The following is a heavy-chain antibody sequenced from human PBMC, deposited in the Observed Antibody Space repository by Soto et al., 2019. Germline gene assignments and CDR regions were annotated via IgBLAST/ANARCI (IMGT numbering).Heavy chain of an antibody. CDR1: GYSFTNYW. J-gene: IGHJ6*02. CDR2: IYPGDSDT. Sequence: PGESLKISCKGSGYSFTNYWIGWVRQMPGKGREWMGIIYPGDSDTRYSPSFQVQVTISADKSISTAYLQWSSLKASDTAMYYCARLPASPRRSSSFYLNYSGMDVWGQGTTVTVSS. D-gene: IGHD6-13*01. V-gene: IGHV5-51*01. CDR3: ARLPASPRRSSSFYLNYSGMDV.